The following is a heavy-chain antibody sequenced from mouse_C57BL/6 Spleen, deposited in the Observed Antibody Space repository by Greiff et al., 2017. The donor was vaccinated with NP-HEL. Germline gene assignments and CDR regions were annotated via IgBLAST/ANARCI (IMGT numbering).Heavy chain of an antibody. D-gene: IGHD4-1*02. J-gene: IGHJ2*01. CDR1: GYTFTSYW. V-gene: IGHV1-69*01. CDR2: IDPSDSYT. CDR3: ARPTGTDGNFDY. Sequence: VQLQQPGAELVMPGASVKLSCKASGYTFTSYWMHWVKQRPGQGLEWIGEIDPSDSYTNYNQKFKGKSTLTVDKSSSTAYMQLSSLTSEDSAVYYCARPTGTDGNFDYWGQGTTLTVSS.